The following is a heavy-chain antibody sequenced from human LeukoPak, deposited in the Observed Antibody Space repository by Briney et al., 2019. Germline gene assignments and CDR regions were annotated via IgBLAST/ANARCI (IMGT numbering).Heavy chain of an antibody. CDR3: AAHIVVVTADDAFDI. CDR1: GGTFSSYA. CDR2: IIPILGIA. V-gene: IGHV1-69*04. J-gene: IGHJ3*02. Sequence: ASVKVSCKASGGTFSSYAISWVRQAPGQGLEWMGRIIPILGIANYAQKFQGRVTITADKSTSTAYMELSSLRSEDTAVYYCAAHIVVVTADDAFDIWGQGTMVTVSS. D-gene: IGHD2-21*02.